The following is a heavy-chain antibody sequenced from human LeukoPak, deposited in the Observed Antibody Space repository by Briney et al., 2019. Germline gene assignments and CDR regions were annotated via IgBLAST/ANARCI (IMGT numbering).Heavy chain of an antibody. CDR1: GYRFTSYG. CDR2: ISAYNGNT. D-gene: IGHD2-2*01. V-gene: IGHV1-18*01. Sequence: GASVTVSCKASGYRFTSYGIRWVRQAPGEGREWMAWISAYNGNTNYAQKFEGRGIMTTDTSTSTAYMELRSLRSDDTAVYYCARDPDCSSTRCSESPFDYWGQGTLVTVSS. J-gene: IGHJ4*02. CDR3: ARDPDCSSTRCSESPFDY.